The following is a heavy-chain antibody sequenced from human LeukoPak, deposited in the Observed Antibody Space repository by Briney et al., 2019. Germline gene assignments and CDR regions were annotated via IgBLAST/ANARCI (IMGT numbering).Heavy chain of an antibody. D-gene: IGHD6-6*01. CDR1: GGSISSHY. CDR3: ARQADDSSSSLVYFDY. CDR2: IYYIGTT. Sequence: PSETLSLTCAVSGGSISSHYWRWIRQPPGRGLEGVGFIYYIGTTKYNPSLKSRVTISADTSKNQFSLKLSSVTAADTAVYYCARQADDSSSSLVYFDYWGQGTLVTVSS. J-gene: IGHJ4*02. V-gene: IGHV4-59*08.